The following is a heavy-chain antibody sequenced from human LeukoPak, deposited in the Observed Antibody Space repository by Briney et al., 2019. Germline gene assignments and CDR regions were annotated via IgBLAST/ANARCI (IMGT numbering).Heavy chain of an antibody. V-gene: IGHV1-2*02. CDR3: ARVRRSYCGGDCYPYAFDI. Sequence: ASVKVSCKASGYTFTGYYMHWVRQAPGQGLGWMGWIHPNSGGTNYAQKFQGRVTMTRDTSISTAYMELSRLRSDDTAVYYCARVRRSYCGGDCYPYAFDIWGQGTMVTVSS. CDR2: IHPNSGGT. CDR1: GYTFTGYY. J-gene: IGHJ3*02. D-gene: IGHD2-21*01.